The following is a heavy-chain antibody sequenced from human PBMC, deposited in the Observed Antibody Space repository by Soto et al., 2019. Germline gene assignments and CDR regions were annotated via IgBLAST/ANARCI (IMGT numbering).Heavy chain of an antibody. J-gene: IGHJ4*02. Sequence: EVQLVESGGDLVQPGGSLRLSCAASGFTFSTYWMHWVRQAPGKGLLWVSRIKTDGTYATYADSVKGRFTISRDNAKNTLYLQMNSLRVDDAAVYYCAAGSSGYYANWGQGTLVTVSS. CDR2: IKTDGTYA. CDR1: GFTFSTYW. D-gene: IGHD3-22*01. V-gene: IGHV3-74*01. CDR3: AAGSSGYYAN.